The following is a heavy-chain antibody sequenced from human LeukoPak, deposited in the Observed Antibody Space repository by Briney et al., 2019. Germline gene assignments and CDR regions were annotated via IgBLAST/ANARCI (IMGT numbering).Heavy chain of an antibody. CDR2: ISSSSSYI. J-gene: IGHJ3*02. CDR3: VRDLVVVVPAARGDAFDI. Sequence: GGSLRLSCAASGFTFSSYSMNWVRQAPGKGLEWVSSISSSSSYIYYADSVKGRFTISRDNAKNSLYLQMNSLRAEDTAVYYCVRDLVVVVPAARGDAFDIWGQGTMVTVSS. D-gene: IGHD2-2*01. CDR1: GFTFSSYS. V-gene: IGHV3-21*01.